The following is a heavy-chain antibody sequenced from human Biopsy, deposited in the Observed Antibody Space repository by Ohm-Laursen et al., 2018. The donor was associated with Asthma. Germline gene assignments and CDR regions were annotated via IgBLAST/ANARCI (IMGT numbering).Heavy chain of an antibody. CDR1: YGSITSGGYY. V-gene: IGHV4-31*03. J-gene: IGHJ4*02. Sequence: PSETLSLTCTVSYGSITSGGYYWTWIRQHPGKGLEWIGFIYYSGSTYYNPSLKSRVSISIDTPKNQFSLKLSSVTAADTAVYYCARAQDYYDSRGYCRSFDYWGQGTLVTVSS. CDR3: ARAQDYYDSRGYCRSFDY. CDR2: IYYSGST. D-gene: IGHD3-22*01.